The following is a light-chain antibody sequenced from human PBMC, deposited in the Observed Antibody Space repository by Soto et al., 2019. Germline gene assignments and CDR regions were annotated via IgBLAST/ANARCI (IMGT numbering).Light chain of an antibody. CDR3: QTWGTGIQV. CDR2: LHNDGSH. V-gene: IGLV4-69*01. Sequence: QLVLTQSPSASASLGASVKLTCTLSSGHITYAIAWHQQQPGKGPRYLMSLHNDGSHIKGDGIPDRFSGSSSGAERYLTISSLQSEDEADYYCQTWGTGIQVFGGGTKLTVL. J-gene: IGLJ2*01. CDR1: SGHITYA.